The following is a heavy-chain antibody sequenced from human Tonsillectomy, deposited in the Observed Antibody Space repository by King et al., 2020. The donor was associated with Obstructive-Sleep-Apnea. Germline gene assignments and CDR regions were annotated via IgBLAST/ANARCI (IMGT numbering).Heavy chain of an antibody. D-gene: IGHD1-26*01. Sequence: VQLQESGPGLVKPSETLSLTCTVSGGSISSYYWSWIRQPPGKGLEWIGDIIYRGSTIYTPSLQSRVTISVDPAKNPFSLKLSSVTAAATAVYYCARAVGATNTNNFDYWGQGTLVTVSS. CDR3: ARAVGATNTNNFDY. CDR1: GGSISSYY. J-gene: IGHJ4*01. V-gene: IGHV4-59*01. CDR2: IIYRGST.